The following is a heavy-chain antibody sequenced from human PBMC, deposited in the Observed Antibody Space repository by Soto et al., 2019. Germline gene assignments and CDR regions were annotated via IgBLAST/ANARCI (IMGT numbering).Heavy chain of an antibody. CDR1: GFTFSSYS. CDR3: ARGKNDLWSGYSFNWFDP. Sequence: EVQLVESGGGLVQPGGSLRLSCAASGFTFSSYSMNWVRQAPGKGLQWVSYISSSTSTIYYADSVKGRFTISRDNAKNSLYLQMNSLRADDTAVYYCARGKNDLWSGYSFNWFDPWGQGTLVTVSS. CDR2: ISSSTSTI. D-gene: IGHD3-3*01. V-gene: IGHV3-48*01. J-gene: IGHJ5*02.